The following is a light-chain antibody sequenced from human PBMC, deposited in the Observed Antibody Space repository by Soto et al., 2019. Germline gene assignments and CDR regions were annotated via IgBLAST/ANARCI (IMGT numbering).Light chain of an antibody. CDR2: GAS. CDR3: QHYGSSLWG. CDR1: QSVSSSF. Sequence: EIMLTQSPGTLSLSTGERATLSCRASQSVSSSFLAWYQHKPGQAPRLIIYGASSRATGIPDRFSGSGSGADFTLTISRLEPEDFAVYYCQHYGSSLWGFGPGTKVDIK. V-gene: IGKV3-20*01. J-gene: IGKJ1*01.